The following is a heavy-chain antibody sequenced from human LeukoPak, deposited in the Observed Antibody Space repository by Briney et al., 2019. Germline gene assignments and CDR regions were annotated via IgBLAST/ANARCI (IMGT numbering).Heavy chain of an antibody. Sequence: GGSLRLSCAASGFTFSSYSMNWVRHAPGKGLEWVSSISSSSSYIYYADSVKGRFTISRDNAKNSLYLQMNSLRAEDTAVYYCARELYYDILTGYFPYGMDVWGQGTTVTVSS. J-gene: IGHJ6*02. D-gene: IGHD3-9*01. CDR2: ISSSSSYI. CDR3: ARELYYDILTGYFPYGMDV. CDR1: GFTFSSYS. V-gene: IGHV3-21*01.